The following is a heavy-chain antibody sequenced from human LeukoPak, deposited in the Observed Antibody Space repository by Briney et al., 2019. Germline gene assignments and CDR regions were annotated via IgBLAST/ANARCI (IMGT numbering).Heavy chain of an antibody. CDR2: IKQDGSEK. J-gene: IGHJ4*02. CDR3: ARDRYRGSYDY. V-gene: IGHV3-7*01. Sequence: GGSLRLSCTASGFTFGDYAMSWFRQAPGKGLEWVANIKQDGSEKYYVDSVKGRFTISRDNAKNSLYLQMNSLRAEDTAVYYCARDRYRGSYDYWGQGTLVTVSS. CDR1: GFTFGDYA. D-gene: IGHD1-26*01.